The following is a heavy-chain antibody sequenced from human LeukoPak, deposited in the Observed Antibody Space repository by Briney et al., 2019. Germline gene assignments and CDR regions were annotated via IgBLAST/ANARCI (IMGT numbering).Heavy chain of an antibody. CDR1: GFTFSSYS. Sequence: GGSLRLSCAASGFTFSSYSMNWVRQAPGKGLEWVGFIRSKAYGGTTEYAASVKGRFTISRDDSKSIAYLQMNSLKTEDTAVYYCTRVDFMVRGVMSWGQGTLVTVSS. D-gene: IGHD3-10*01. V-gene: IGHV3-49*04. CDR2: IRSKAYGGTT. CDR3: TRVDFMVRGVMS. J-gene: IGHJ5*02.